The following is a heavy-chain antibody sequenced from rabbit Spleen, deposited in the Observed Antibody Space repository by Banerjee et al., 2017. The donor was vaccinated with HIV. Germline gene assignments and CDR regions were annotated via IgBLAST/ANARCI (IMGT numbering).Heavy chain of an antibody. J-gene: IGHJ4*01. V-gene: IGHV1S40*01. Sequence: QSLEESGGDLVKPGASLTLTCTASGVSLNDKDVMCWVRQAPGKGLECIACIYGGVIGSTYYATWAKGRFTISKTSSTTVTLRMTRLTAADTATYFCARDLAGVIGWNFNLWGPGTLVTVS. CDR3: ARDLAGVIGWNFNL. D-gene: IGHD4-1*01. CDR2: IYGGVIGST. CDR1: GVSLNDKDV.